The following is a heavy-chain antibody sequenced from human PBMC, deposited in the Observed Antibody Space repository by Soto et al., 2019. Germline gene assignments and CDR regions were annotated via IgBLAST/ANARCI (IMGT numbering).Heavy chain of an antibody. D-gene: IGHD3-10*01. Sequence: GECLTISCTCGGYSFTPYWIAWVRQMPGKGLEWVGIIYPGDSDTRYSPSFEGHVTISVDKSISTAFLQWNSLKASDNAIYYCARHSTSAPKDYWGQGTLVTVSS. CDR2: IYPGDSDT. CDR3: ARHSTSAPKDY. CDR1: GYSFTPYW. J-gene: IGHJ4*01. V-gene: IGHV5-51*01.